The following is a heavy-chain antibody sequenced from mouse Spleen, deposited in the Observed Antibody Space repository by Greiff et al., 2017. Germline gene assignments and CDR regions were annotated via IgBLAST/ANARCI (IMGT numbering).Heavy chain of an antibody. CDR3: ARRGEGDGNYVGFAY. J-gene: IGHJ2*01. CDR1: GFNIKDYY. V-gene: IGHV14-2*01. Sequence: EVQLQQSGAELVKPGASVKLSCTASGFNIKDYYMHWVKQRTEQGLEWIGRIDPEDGETKYAPKFQGKATITADTSSSTAYMQLSSLTSEDSAVYFCARRGEGDGNYVGFAYWGQGTTLTVSS. D-gene: IGHD2-1*01. CDR2: IDPEDGET.